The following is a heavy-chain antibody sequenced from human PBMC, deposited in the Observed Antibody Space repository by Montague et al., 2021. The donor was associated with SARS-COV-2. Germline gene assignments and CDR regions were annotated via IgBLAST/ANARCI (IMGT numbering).Heavy chain of an antibody. CDR3: ARDLRRGFDP. D-gene: IGHD3-10*01. J-gene: IGHJ5*02. Sequence: SETLSLTCTVSGGSISSSSYYWGWIRQPPGKGLEWIGGIYYSGSTYYNPSLKSRVTISVDTSKNQFSLKLSSVTAADTAVYYCARDLRRGFDPWAREPWSPSPQ. CDR2: IYYSGST. V-gene: IGHV4-39*07. CDR1: GGSISSSSYY.